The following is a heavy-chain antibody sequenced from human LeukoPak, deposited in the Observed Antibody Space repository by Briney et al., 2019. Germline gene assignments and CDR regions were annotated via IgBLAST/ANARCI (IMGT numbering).Heavy chain of an antibody. J-gene: IGHJ4*02. Sequence: ASVKVSCKASGYTFTGYYMHWVRQAPGQGLEWMGWINPNSGGTNYAQKFQGRVTMTRDTSISTAYMELSRLRSDDTAVYYCAYCSGGGCFSFDYWGQGTLVTVSS. CDR2: INPNSGGT. CDR3: AYCSGGGCFSFDY. D-gene: IGHD2-15*01. CDR1: GYTFTGYY. V-gene: IGHV1-2*02.